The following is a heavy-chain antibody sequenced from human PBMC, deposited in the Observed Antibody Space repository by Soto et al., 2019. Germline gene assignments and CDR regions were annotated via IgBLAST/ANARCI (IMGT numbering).Heavy chain of an antibody. J-gene: IGHJ4*02. CDR1: GFTISSNA. CDR3: AKDKPGTTSFDY. D-gene: IGHD1-1*01. CDR2: ISDRGDTT. Sequence: GGSLRLSCAASGFTISSNAMYWVRQAPGKGLEWVSAISDRGDTTHYADSVKGRFTISRDTSKNTLYLQLNTLRADDTAVYYCAKDKPGTTSFDYWGQETLVTVSS. V-gene: IGHV3-23*01.